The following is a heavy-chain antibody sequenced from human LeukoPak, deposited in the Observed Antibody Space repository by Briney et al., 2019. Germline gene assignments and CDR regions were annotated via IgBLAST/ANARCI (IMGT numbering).Heavy chain of an antibody. D-gene: IGHD4-17*01. CDR3: ARASTTVPNLLDH. CDR1: GFTFSTYW. CDR2: IKGDGSST. Sequence: QPGGSLRLSCAASGFTFSTYWMHWVRQAPGKGLVWVARIKGDGSSTIYADSVKGRFTISRDNSKNTLYLQTSSLRAEDTAVYYCARASTTVPNLLDHWGQGTLVTVSS. V-gene: IGHV3-74*01. J-gene: IGHJ4*02.